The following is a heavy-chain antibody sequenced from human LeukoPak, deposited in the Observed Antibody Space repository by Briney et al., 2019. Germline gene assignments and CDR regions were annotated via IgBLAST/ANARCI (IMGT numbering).Heavy chain of an antibody. CDR3: ASARGSGSYYELDY. Sequence: ASVKVSCKASGYTFTGYYMHWVRQAPGQGLEWMGWINPNSGGTNYAQKFQGWVTMTGDTSISTAYMELSRLRSDDTAVYYCASARGSGSYYELDYWGQGTLVTVSS. CDR1: GYTFTGYY. CDR2: INPNSGGT. V-gene: IGHV1-2*04. D-gene: IGHD3-10*01. J-gene: IGHJ4*02.